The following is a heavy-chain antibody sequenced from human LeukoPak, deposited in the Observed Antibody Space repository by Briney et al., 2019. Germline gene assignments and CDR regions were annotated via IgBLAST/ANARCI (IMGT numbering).Heavy chain of an antibody. D-gene: IGHD6-13*01. CDR2: INHSGRN. V-gene: IGHV4-59*02. CDR1: GASVNVYY. J-gene: IGHJ4*02. CDR3: ARLNSSWYYFDY. Sequence: PETLSLTCTVSGASVNVYYWSWVRQPPGKGLEWIGYINHSGRNNSNPSLKSRVTMSIDTSKHQFSLKLHSVTAADTAVYFCARLNSSWYYFDYWGQGALVTVSS.